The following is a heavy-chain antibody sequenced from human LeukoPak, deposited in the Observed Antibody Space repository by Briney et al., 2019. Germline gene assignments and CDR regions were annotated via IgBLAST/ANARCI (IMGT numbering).Heavy chain of an antibody. J-gene: IGHJ4*02. CDR3: ARGAFYSSGYPPWDY. D-gene: IGHD3-22*01. CDR1: GGSISNHY. Sequence: SETLSLTCTVSGGSISNHYWSWIRHPPGKGLEWIGEINHSGSTNYNPSLKSRVTISVDTSKNQFSLKLSSVTAADTAVYYCARGAFYSSGYPPWDYWGQGTLVTVSS. V-gene: IGHV4-34*01. CDR2: INHSGST.